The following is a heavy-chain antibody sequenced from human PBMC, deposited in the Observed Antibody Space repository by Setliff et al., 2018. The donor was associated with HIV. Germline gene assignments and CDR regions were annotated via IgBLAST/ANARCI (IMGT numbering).Heavy chain of an antibody. V-gene: IGHV3-23*01. CDR2: ISGSGGST. J-gene: IGHJ4*02. Sequence: GGSVRLSCAASGFAFRSYAMSWVRQAPGKGLEWVSVISGSGGSTFYADSVKGRFTISRDNSKNTLFLQMNSLRAEDTAVYYCARDVLRGSSVFDYWGQGTLVTVSA. CDR1: GFAFRSYA. D-gene: IGHD3-10*01. CDR3: ARDVLRGSSVFDY.